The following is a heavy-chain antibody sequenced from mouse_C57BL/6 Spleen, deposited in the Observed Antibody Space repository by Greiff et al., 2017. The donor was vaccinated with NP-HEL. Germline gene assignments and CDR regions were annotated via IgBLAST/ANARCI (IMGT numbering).Heavy chain of an antibody. J-gene: IGHJ1*03. D-gene: IGHD3-3*01. CDR1: GYTFTSYW. CDR3: ARGTLGQRYFDV. CDR2: IHPNSGST. V-gene: IGHV1-64*01. Sequence: QVQLKQPGAELVKPGASVKLSCKASGYTFTSYWMHWVKQRPGQGLEWIGMIHPNSGSTNYNEKFKSKATLTVDKSSSTAYMQLSSLTSEDSAVYYCARGTLGQRYFDVWGTGTTVTVSS.